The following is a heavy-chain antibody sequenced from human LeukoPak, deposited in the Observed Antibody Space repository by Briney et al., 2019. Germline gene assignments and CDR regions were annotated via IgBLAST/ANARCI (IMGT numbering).Heavy chain of an antibody. Sequence: ASVKVSCKASGYTFTSYGISCVRQAPGQGLECMGWISAHNGNTNYAKKLQGRVTMTTDTSTSTAYMELRSLRSDDTAVYYCARDLGVVTIFGVVPIDYWGQGTLVTVSS. V-gene: IGHV1-18*01. CDR2: ISAHNGNT. D-gene: IGHD3-3*01. CDR1: GYTFTSYG. CDR3: ARDLGVVTIFGVVPIDY. J-gene: IGHJ4*02.